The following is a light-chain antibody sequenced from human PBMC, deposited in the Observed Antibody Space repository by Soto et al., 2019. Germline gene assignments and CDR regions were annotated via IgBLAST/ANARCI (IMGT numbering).Light chain of an antibody. Sequence: QSVLTQPPSASGSPGQSVTISCTGTKSDIGVYNRVSWYQQPPGTAPKLIIYEASNRPSGVPDRFSGSKSGNTASLTISGLQAADEADYYCSLYTSENTYVFGTGTKVTVL. V-gene: IGLV2-18*01. CDR2: EAS. CDR1: KSDIGVYNR. CDR3: SLYTSENTYV. J-gene: IGLJ1*01.